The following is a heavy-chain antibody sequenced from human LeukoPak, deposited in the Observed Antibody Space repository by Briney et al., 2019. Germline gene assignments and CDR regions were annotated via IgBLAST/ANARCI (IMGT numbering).Heavy chain of an antibody. J-gene: IGHJ4*02. V-gene: IGHV3-23*01. Sequence: PGGSLRLSCAASGFTFSNYAMSWVRQAPGKGLQWVSAISGGGGSTHYADGGSTHYTDSVKGRFAISRNNSKNTLYLQMNSLRAEDTAVYYCVQGGATLRNDYFDHWGQGILVIVSS. CDR2: ISGGGGST. CDR1: GFTFSNYA. CDR3: VQGGATLRNDYFDH. D-gene: IGHD1-26*01.